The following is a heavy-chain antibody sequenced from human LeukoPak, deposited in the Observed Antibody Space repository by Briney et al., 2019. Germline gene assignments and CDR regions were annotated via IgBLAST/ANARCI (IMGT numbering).Heavy chain of an antibody. J-gene: IGHJ6*03. CDR2: IYCSGIT. CDR3: ARVEEGYGSGRRENYYYYYMDV. V-gene: IGHV4-39*07. D-gene: IGHD3-10*01. Sequence: SETLSLTCTVSGGSISRSSYYWGWIRQPPGKGLEWFGSIYCSGITCDNPSLRSRVTISVDTSKNQFSLKLSSVTAADTAVYYCARVEEGYGSGRRENYYYYYMDVWGKGTTVTISS. CDR1: GGSISRSSYY.